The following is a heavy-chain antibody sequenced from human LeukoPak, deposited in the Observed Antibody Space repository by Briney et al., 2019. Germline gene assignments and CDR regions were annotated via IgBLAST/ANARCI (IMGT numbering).Heavy chain of an antibody. CDR1: GFTFSSCG. CDR2: ISSDGSGK. J-gene: IGHJ4*02. D-gene: IGHD2-21*02. V-gene: IGHV3-30*18. Sequence: GGSLRLSCTTTGFTFSSCGMHWVRQAPGKGLEWVAVISSDGSGKHSSESVKRRFTISRDNSKNTLYLQMNSLRAEDTAVYYCAKDLTGGDYYLDKWGQG. CDR3: AKDLTGGDYYLDK.